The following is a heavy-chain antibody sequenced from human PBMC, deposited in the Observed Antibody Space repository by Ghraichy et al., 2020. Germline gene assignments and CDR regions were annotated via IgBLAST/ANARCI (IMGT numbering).Heavy chain of an antibody. CDR3: VIWFGELYPPPDYFYYYGLNV. CDR2: IIPILGIT. CDR1: GGSSSSYA. Sequence: SVKVSCKASGGSSSSYAFSWVRQAPGHGFEWMGRIIPILGITDYAQNFQGRVTITADRSTTTAYIELSSLRFEDTAVYYCVIWFGELYPPPDYFYYYGLNVWGQGTTVTVSS. V-gene: IGHV1-69*04. J-gene: IGHJ6*02. D-gene: IGHD3-10*01.